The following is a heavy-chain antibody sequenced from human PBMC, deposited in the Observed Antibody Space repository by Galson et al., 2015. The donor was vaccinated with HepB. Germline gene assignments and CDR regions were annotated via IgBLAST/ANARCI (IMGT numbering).Heavy chain of an antibody. V-gene: IGHV1-69*10. D-gene: IGHD4-11*01. Sequence: SVKVSCKASGGTFSTYAFSWVRQAPGQGLEWMGGIIPIFGVANYAQKFQGRVTITADKSTSTAYMELSSLRSEDTAVYYCARVDYSNYGWFDPWGQGTLVTVSS. CDR1: GGTFSTYA. CDR3: ARVDYSNYGWFDP. J-gene: IGHJ5*02. CDR2: IIPIFGVA.